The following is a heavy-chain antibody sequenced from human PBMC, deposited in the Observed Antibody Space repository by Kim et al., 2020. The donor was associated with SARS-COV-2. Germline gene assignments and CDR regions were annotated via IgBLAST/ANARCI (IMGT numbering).Heavy chain of an antibody. V-gene: IGHV1-69*13. CDR1: GGTFSSYA. J-gene: IGHJ4*02. CDR3: ARDLPMTKNYFDY. CDR2: IIPIFGTA. Sequence: SVKASCKASGGTFSSYAISWVRQAPGQGLEWMGGIIPIFGTANYAQKFQGRVTITADESTSTAYMELSSLRSEDTAVYYCARDLPMTKNYFDYWGQGTLLTVSS.